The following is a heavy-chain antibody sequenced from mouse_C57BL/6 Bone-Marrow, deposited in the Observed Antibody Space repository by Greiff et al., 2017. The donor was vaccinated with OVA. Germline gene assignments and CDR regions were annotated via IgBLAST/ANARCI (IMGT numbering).Heavy chain of an antibody. CDR1: GFTFSDYG. CDR3: ARRRLRAMDY. V-gene: IGHV5-17*01. J-gene: IGHJ4*01. CDR2: ISSGSSTI. D-gene: IGHD3-2*02. Sequence: EVKLQESGGGLVKPGGSLKLSCAASGFTFSDYGMHWVRQAPEKGLEWVAYISSGSSTIYYADTVKGRFTISRDNAKNTLFLQMTSLRSEDTAMYYCARRRLRAMDYWGQGTSVTVSS.